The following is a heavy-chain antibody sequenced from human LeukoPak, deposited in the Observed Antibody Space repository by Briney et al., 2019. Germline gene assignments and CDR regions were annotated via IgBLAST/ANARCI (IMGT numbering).Heavy chain of an antibody. CDR3: ARSWGVGGTNEIDY. J-gene: IGHJ4*02. D-gene: IGHD3-16*01. CDR1: GFTFNTYA. CDR2: ISSNGDTT. Sequence: RGSLRHSSTASGFTFNTYAMHWVPQAQGKELEYVSGISSNGDTTDYAKSVKGRFSISRDNSKNTLYLQMGSLTADDMAVYYCARSWGVGGTNEIDYWGQGALVTVSS. V-gene: IGHV3-64*01.